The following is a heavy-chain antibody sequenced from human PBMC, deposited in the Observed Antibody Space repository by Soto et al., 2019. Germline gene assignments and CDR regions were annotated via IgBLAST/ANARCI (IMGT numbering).Heavy chain of an antibody. CDR3: ARETFDP. J-gene: IGHJ5*02. V-gene: IGHV3-11*01. CDR2: ISSSGNTI. Sequence: GGSLRLSCAASGFTFSIYAMSWVRQAPGKGLEWVSYISSSGNTIYYADSVKGRFTISRDNAKNSLYLQMNSLRAEDTAVYYCARETFDPWGEGTLVTVSS. CDR1: GFTFSIYA.